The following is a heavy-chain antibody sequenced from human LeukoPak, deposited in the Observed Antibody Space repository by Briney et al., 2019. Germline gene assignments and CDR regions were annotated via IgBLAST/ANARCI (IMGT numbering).Heavy chain of an antibody. CDR1: GFTFSSYA. CDR3: AKHLTGSRAFDI. J-gene: IGHJ3*02. D-gene: IGHD1-26*01. Sequence: GGSLRLSCAASGFTFSSYAMSWVRQAPGKGLGWVSAINNRGDNTYYADSVKGRFTISRDDSKNTLSLQMNSLRAEDTAVYYCAKHLTGSRAFDIWGQGTMVTVSS. CDR2: INNRGDNT. V-gene: IGHV3-23*01.